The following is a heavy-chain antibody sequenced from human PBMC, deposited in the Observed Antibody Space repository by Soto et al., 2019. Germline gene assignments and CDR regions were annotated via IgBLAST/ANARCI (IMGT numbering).Heavy chain of an antibody. CDR3: AKDLGYYEEQYYFDY. J-gene: IGHJ4*02. V-gene: IGHV4-59*01. Sequence: KSSETLSLTCTASGGSMKSFFWSWIRQPPGKGLEWIGYIPNSGGPTYTPSLKSRVTIAIDTSRNQFSLRLTSVTTADTAVYYCAKDLGYYEEQYYFDYWGQGTLVTVSS. D-gene: IGHD3-22*01. CDR2: IPNSGGP. CDR1: GGSMKSFF.